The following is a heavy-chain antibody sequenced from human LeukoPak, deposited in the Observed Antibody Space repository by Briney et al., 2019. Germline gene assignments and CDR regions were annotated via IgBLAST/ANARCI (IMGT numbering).Heavy chain of an antibody. V-gene: IGHV4-39*01. CDR1: GGSISSGSYY. Sequence: SETLSLTCTVSGGSISSGSYYWGWIRQPPGKGLEWIGSIYYSGTTIYNPSLKSRLTISVDTSKNQCSLKLNSVTAADTAVYYCARQNYYDSSGYFVDYWGQGTLVTVSS. CDR2: IYYSGTT. J-gene: IGHJ4*02. D-gene: IGHD3-22*01. CDR3: ARQNYYDSSGYFVDY.